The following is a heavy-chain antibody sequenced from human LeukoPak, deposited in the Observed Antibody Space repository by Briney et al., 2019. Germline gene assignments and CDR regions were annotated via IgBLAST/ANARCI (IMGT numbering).Heavy chain of an antibody. Sequence: GESLKISCKGSGYSFTNYWIGWVRQMSGKGLEWMGIIYPGDSDTTYRPSFQGQVTISADKSINTAYLQWSSLKASDTAMYYCARHSDAAMVVDYWGQGTLVTVSS. CDR2: IYPGDSDT. CDR3: ARHSDAAMVVDY. V-gene: IGHV5-51*01. D-gene: IGHD5-18*01. J-gene: IGHJ4*02. CDR1: GYSFTNYW.